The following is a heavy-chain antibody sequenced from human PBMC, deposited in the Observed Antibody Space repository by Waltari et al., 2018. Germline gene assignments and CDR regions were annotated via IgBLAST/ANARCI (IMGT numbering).Heavy chain of an antibody. Sequence: QVQLQESGPGLVKPSETLSLTCAVSGYSISSGYYWGWIRQPPGKGLEWIGSIYHSGGTYYNPSLKSRVTISVDTSKNQFSLKLSSVTAADTAVYYCARDTPLLYWWSYFDYWGQGTLVTVSS. CDR1: GYSISSGYY. CDR3: ARDTPLLYWWSYFDY. J-gene: IGHJ4*02. V-gene: IGHV4-38-2*02. CDR2: IYHSGGT. D-gene: IGHD2-8*02.